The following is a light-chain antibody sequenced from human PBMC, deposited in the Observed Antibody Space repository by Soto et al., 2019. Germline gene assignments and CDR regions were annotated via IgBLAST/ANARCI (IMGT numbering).Light chain of an antibody. CDR2: GSN. Sequence: QSVLTQPPSASGTPGQRVTISCSGSSSNIGNNNVYWYQQLPGTAPKLLIYGSNQRPSGVPGRFSGSKSGTSASLAISGLRSEDEADYYCAAWDDSLTGLLFGGGTKVTVL. CDR1: SSNIGNNN. J-gene: IGLJ2*01. CDR3: AAWDDSLTGLL. V-gene: IGLV1-47*01.